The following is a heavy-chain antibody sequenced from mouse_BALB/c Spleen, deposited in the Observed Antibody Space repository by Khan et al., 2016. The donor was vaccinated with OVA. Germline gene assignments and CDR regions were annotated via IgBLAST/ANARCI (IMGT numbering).Heavy chain of an antibody. J-gene: IGHJ2*01. CDR3: SMVL. D-gene: IGHD1-1*02. CDR1: GFTFSNYW. Sequence: EVKLEESGAGLVQPGGSMKLSCVASGFTFSNYWMNWVRQSPAKGLEWVAEIRLYSDDYVSNYADSVKGTFTISKSDSKSSVYLQMDNLRAEDTSIYCCSMVLWGQGTTLTVSS. CDR2: IRLYSDDYVS. V-gene: IGHV6-3*01.